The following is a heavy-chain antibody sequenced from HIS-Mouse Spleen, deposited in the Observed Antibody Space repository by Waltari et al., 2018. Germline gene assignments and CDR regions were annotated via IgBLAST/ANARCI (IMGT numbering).Heavy chain of an antibody. CDR2: IYYSGST. D-gene: IGHD6-13*01. Sequence: QLQLQESGPGLVKPSETLSLTCTVPCGSISTRSYYWGWIRQPPGKGLEWIGSIYYSGSTYYNPSLKSRVTISVDTSKNQFSLKLSSVTAADTAVYYCAREIPYSSSWYDWYFDLWGRGTLVTVSS. V-gene: IGHV4-39*07. CDR1: CGSISTRSYY. CDR3: AREIPYSSSWYDWYFDL. J-gene: IGHJ2*01.